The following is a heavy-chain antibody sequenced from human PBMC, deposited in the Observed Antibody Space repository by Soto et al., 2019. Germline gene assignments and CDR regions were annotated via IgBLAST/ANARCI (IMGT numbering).Heavy chain of an antibody. J-gene: IGHJ4*02. CDR1: GFSLSTSGAG. D-gene: IGHD1-26*01. CDR3: AHRYGGNYYRWYFDS. Sequence: GSGPTLVNPTRTLTVTCTFSGFSLSTSGAGVGWIRQSPGKAPEWLALISWKDEKRYNPGLKSRLTITKDTSKNQVVLTMTDLDPVDTATYFCAHRYGGNYYRWYFDSWGQGTLVTVSS. V-gene: IGHV2-5*01. CDR2: ISWKDEK.